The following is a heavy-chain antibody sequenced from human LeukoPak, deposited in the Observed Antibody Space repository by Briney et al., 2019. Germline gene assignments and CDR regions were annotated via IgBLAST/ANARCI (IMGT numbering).Heavy chain of an antibody. J-gene: IGHJ4*02. CDR1: GYTFTSYD. CDR3: ARDPYCCGGSCYSGFDY. D-gene: IGHD2-15*01. CDR2: MNPNSGNT. V-gene: IGHV1-8*01. Sequence: ASVKVSCKASGYTFTSYDINWVRQATGQGLEWMGWMNPNSGNTGYAQKFQGRVTMTRNTSISTAYMELSSLRSEDTAVYYCARDPYCCGGSCYSGFDYWGQGTLVTVSS.